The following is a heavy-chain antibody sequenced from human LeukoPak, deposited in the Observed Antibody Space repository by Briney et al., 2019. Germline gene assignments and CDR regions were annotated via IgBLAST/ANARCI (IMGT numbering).Heavy chain of an antibody. CDR2: ISTYSGDI. Sequence: GASVKVSCKASGYIFATYSISWVRQAPGQGLEWMGWISTYSGDINYAQKFQGRGTMTTDTSTSTAYMELRSLRSDDTAMYYCAIDRPSAIGTTARFDPWGQGTLVAVSS. J-gene: IGHJ5*02. D-gene: IGHD1-1*01. V-gene: IGHV1-18*04. CDR3: AIDRPSAIGTTARFDP. CDR1: GYIFATYS.